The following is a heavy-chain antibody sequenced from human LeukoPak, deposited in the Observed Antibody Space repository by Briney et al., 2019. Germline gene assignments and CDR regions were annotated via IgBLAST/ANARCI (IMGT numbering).Heavy chain of an antibody. Sequence: PSETLSLTCTVSGGSISNYQWSWIRQPPGKGLEWIGYFYYSGSTNYNPSLMSRVTISVDTSKNQFSLTLTSVTAADTAVYYCARYYYGRSAHYSLFDYWGQGTLVSVSS. CDR1: GGSISNYQ. V-gene: IGHV4-59*01. D-gene: IGHD3-22*01. CDR2: FYYSGST. J-gene: IGHJ4*02. CDR3: ARYYYGRSAHYSLFDY.